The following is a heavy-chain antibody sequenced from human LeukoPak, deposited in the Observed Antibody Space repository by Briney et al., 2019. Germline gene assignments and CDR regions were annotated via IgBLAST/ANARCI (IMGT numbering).Heavy chain of an antibody. Sequence: PSETLSLTCTVSGGSISSYYWSWIRQPPGKGLEWIGYIYYSGSTNYDPSLKSRVTISVDTSKNQFSLKLSSVTAADTAVYYCARGLGGWLRLFDYWGQGTLVTVSS. CDR2: IYYSGST. CDR1: GGSISSYY. D-gene: IGHD6-19*01. CDR3: ARGLGGWLRLFDY. V-gene: IGHV4-59*01. J-gene: IGHJ4*02.